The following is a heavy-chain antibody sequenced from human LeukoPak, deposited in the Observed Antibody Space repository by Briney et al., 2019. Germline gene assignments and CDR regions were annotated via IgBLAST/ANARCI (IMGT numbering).Heavy chain of an antibody. CDR3: ARRVRSYYDSSGYVAY. D-gene: IGHD3-22*01. CDR1: GFTFSDYY. V-gene: IGHV3-11*01. CDR2: VSSSGTAT. J-gene: IGHJ4*02. Sequence: GGSLRLSCLASGFTFSDYYMTWIRQAPGKGLELVSYVSSSGTATYYADSVKGRFSISRDNAKNSLYLQLNSLRADDTAVYYCARRVRSYYDSSGYVAYWGQGILVTVSS.